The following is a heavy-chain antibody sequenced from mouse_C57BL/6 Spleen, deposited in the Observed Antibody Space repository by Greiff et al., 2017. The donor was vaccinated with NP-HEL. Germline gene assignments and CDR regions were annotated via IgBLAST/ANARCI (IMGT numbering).Heavy chain of an antibody. J-gene: IGHJ4*01. CDR1: GYTFTSYW. CDR2: IDPSDSYT. CDR3: ARGWPDGYAMDY. Sequence: QVQLQQPGAELVKPGASVKLSCKASGYTFTSYWMQWVKQRPGQGLEWIGEIDPSDSYTNYNQKFKGKATLTVDPSSSTAYMQLSSLTSEDSAVYYCARGWPDGYAMDYWGQGTSVTVSS. D-gene: IGHD1-1*02. V-gene: IGHV1-50*01.